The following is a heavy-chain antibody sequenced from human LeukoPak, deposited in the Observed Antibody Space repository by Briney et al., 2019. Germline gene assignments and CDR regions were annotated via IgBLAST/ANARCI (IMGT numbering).Heavy chain of an antibody. CDR1: GDSISSEIYY. D-gene: IGHD6-19*01. J-gene: IGHJ5*02. CDR2: IYVNGGNT. V-gene: IGHV4-39*01. CDR3: ARPLYNSCDWFDP. Sequence: SGTLSLTCTVSGDSISSEIYYWGWPRHPPGKGLECLGIIYVNGGNTYYNPSRKSPPTQSKDPSNNQFSQKLTSVTAADTAVYYCARPLYNSCDWFDPWGEGALVSVSS.